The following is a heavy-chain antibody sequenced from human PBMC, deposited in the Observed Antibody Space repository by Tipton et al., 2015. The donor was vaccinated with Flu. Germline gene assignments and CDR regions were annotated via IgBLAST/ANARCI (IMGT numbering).Heavy chain of an antibody. V-gene: IGHV4-59*01. CDR2: IFYSGST. J-gene: IGHJ4*02. CDR3: ARGSGAPTITPFDF. CDR1: GASISGFY. Sequence: LRLSCTVSGASISGFYWSWLRQPPGKGLEWIGYIFYSGSTNYNPSLKSRVTISLDTSKNQFSLNLNSVTAADTAMYYCARGSGAPTITPFDFWGQGTLVTVSS. D-gene: IGHD5-24*01.